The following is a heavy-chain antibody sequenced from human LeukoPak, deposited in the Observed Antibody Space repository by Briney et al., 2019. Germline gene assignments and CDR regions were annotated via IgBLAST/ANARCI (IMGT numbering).Heavy chain of an antibody. J-gene: IGHJ5*02. Sequence: PGGSLRLSCAASGFTFDDYGMSWVRQAPGKGLEWVSGINWNGGSTGYADSVKGRFTISRDNAKNSLYLQMNSLRAEDTALYYCARVRNYYDSSGYYRWFDPWGQGTLVTVSS. D-gene: IGHD3-22*01. CDR2: INWNGGST. V-gene: IGHV3-20*04. CDR3: ARVRNYYDSSGYYRWFDP. CDR1: GFTFDDYG.